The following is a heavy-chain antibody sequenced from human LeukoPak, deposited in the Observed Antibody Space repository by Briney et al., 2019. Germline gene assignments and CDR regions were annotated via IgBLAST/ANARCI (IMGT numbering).Heavy chain of an antibody. D-gene: IGHD6-6*01. CDR3: ARGGIVAARLNYYYGMDV. CDR2: FIPIFGTA. J-gene: IGHJ6*02. V-gene: IGHV1-69*01. CDR1: AGTFSSYA. Sequence: SVKVSCKASAGTFSSYAISWERQAPGQGLEWMGVFIPIFGTANYAQKFQGRVTITADESTSTAYLELSSLRSEDTAVYYCARGGIVAARLNYYYGMDVWGQGTTVTVSS.